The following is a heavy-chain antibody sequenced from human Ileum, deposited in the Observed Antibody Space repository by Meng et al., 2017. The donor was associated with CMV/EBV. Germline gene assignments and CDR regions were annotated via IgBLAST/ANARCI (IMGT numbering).Heavy chain of an antibody. Sequence: SETLSLTCTVSGGSISSSSYYWGWIRQPPGKGLEWIGSMYYTGSTSYNPSLKSRVTISVDTSKNQFSLKLSSVTAADTAVYYCARVPVGRAGGYHDYWGQGTLVTVSS. V-gene: IGHV4-39*07. D-gene: IGHD3-22*01. CDR1: GGSISSSSYY. CDR3: ARVPVGRAGGYHDY. J-gene: IGHJ4*02. CDR2: MYYTGST.